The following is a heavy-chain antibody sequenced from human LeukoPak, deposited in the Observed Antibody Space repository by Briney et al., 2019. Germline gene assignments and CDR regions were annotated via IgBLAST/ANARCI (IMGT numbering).Heavy chain of an antibody. Sequence: SVKVSCKASGGTFSSYAISWVRQAPGQGLEWMGGIIPIFGTANYAQKFQGRVTITRDTSASTAYMELSTLRSEDTAVYYCARGSSSDWPLEYWGRGILVTVSS. CDR1: GGTFSSYA. V-gene: IGHV1-69*05. CDR3: ARGSSSDWPLEY. D-gene: IGHD6-19*01. J-gene: IGHJ4*02. CDR2: IIPIFGTA.